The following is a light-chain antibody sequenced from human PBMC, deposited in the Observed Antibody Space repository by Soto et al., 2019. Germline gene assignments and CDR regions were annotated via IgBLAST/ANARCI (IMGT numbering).Light chain of an antibody. CDR1: QSVSSS. V-gene: IGKV3-15*01. J-gene: IGKJ1*01. CDR3: QHYNNWPLT. CDR2: GAS. Sequence: EIVMTQSPATLSVSPGERATLSCRASQSVSSSLAWYQHKPGQALRLLIYGASTRATGIPARFSGSGSGTEFTLTISSLQSEDFAVYYRQHYNNWPLTFGQGTKVEVK.